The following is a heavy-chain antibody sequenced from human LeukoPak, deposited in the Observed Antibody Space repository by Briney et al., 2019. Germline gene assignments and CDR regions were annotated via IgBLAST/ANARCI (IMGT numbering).Heavy chain of an antibody. V-gene: IGHV3-21*01. CDR1: GFTFSSYS. CDR2: ISSSSSYI. Sequence: GGSLRLSCAASGFTFSSYSMNWVRQAPGKGLEWVSSISSSSSYIYYADSVKSRFTISRDNAKNSLYLQMNSLRAEDTAVYYCARDRVWDYGDYGYWGQGTLVTVSS. J-gene: IGHJ4*02. CDR3: ARDRVWDYGDYGY. D-gene: IGHD4-17*01.